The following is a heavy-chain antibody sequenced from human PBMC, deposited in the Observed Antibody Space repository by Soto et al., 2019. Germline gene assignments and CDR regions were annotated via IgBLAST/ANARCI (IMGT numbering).Heavy chain of an antibody. CDR2: ISYDGTNK. J-gene: IGHJ6*02. CDR3: AKDGGGYNYGYVMLDKYYYGMDV. V-gene: IGHV3-30-3*01. Sequence: QVQLVESGGGVVQPGRSLRLSCAASGFTFSTYAMNWVRQAPGKGLEWVAVISYDGTNKYYADSVRGRFTISRDNSKNTLFLQMNSLRAEDTAVYYCAKDGGGYNYGYVMLDKYYYGMDVWGQGTTVTVSS. CDR1: GFTFSTYA. D-gene: IGHD5-18*01.